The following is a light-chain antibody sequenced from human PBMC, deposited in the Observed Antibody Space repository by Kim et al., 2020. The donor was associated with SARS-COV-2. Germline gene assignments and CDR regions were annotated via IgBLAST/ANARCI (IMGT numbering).Light chain of an antibody. CDR2: YNT. Sequence: SYELTQPPSVSVAPEKTATITCGGDNIGRQNVHWYQQRPGQAPLLVIYYNTERPSGIPERFSGSNTGDTATLTISRVEAGDEADYYCQVWDERSDQCVFGGGTQLTVL. CDR1: NIGRQN. V-gene: IGLV3-21*01. CDR3: QVWDERSDQCV. J-gene: IGLJ3*02.